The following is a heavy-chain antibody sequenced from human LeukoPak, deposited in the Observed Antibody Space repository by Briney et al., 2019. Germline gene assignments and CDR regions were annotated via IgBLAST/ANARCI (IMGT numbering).Heavy chain of an antibody. V-gene: IGHV4-59*01. J-gene: IGHJ4*02. CDR1: GGSIRSYY. D-gene: IGHD6-19*01. Sequence: PSETLSLTCTVSGGSIRSYYWSWIRQPPGKGLEWIGYIYYSGNTNYNPSLKSRVTISVDTSKNQFSLKLSSVTAADTAVYCCARYSSGWPYHFDYWGQGILVTVSS. CDR3: ARYSSGWPYHFDY. CDR2: IYYSGNT.